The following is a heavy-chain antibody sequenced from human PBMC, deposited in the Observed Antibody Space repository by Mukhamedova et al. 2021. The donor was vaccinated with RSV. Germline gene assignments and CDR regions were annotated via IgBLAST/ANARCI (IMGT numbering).Heavy chain of an antibody. CDR3: ARVPDYGDYYYGMDV. V-gene: IGHV3-30*04. CDR2: ISYDGSNK. D-gene: IGHD4-17*01. Sequence: VRQAPGKGLEWVAVISYDGSNKYYADPVKGRFTISRDNSKNTLYLQMNSLRAEDTAVYYCARVPDYGDYYYGMDVWGQGTTVTVS. J-gene: IGHJ6*02.